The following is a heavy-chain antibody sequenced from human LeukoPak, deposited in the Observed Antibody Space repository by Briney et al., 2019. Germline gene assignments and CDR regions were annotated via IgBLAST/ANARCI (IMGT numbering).Heavy chain of an antibody. CDR2: IYTSGST. CDR3: ASRRARGNWFDP. Sequence: SETLSLTCTVSGGSISSYYWSWIRQPAGKGLEWIGRIYTSGSTNYNPSLKSRVTISVDTSKNQFSLKLSSVTAADTAVYYCASRRARGNWFDPWGQGTLVTVSS. V-gene: IGHV4-4*07. CDR1: GGSISSYY. D-gene: IGHD3-10*01. J-gene: IGHJ5*02.